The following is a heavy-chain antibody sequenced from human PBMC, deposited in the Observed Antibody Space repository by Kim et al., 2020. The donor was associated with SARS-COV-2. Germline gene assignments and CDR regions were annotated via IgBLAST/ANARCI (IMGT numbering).Heavy chain of an antibody. Sequence: GGSLRLSCAASGFTFSSYRMHWVRQAPGKGLEWVAVISYDGSNKYYADSVKGRFTISRDNSKNTLYLQMNSLRAEDTAVYYCAHLDIVVVPAAIHYYYYGMDVWGQGTTVTVSS. V-gene: IGHV3-30*03. J-gene: IGHJ6*02. CDR2: ISYDGSNK. D-gene: IGHD2-2*01. CDR3: AHLDIVVVPAAIHYYYYGMDV. CDR1: GFTFSSYR.